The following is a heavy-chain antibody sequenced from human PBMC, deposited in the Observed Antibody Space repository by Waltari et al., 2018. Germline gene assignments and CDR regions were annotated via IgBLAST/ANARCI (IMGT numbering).Heavy chain of an antibody. V-gene: IGHV4-39*01. CDR2: IYYSGST. J-gene: IGHJ2*01. CDR1: GGSISSSSSY. CDR3: ARHPAMTIMLWYFDL. D-gene: IGHD2-8*01. Sequence: QLQLQESGPGLVKPSETLSLTCPVSGGSISSSSSYWGWIRQPPGRGLEWIGSIYYSGSTYYNPSLKSRVTISVDTSKNQFSLKLSSVTAADTAVYYCARHPAMTIMLWYFDLWGRGTLVTVSS.